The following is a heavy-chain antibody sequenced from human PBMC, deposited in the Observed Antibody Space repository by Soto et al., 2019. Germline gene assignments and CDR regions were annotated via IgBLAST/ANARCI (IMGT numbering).Heavy chain of an antibody. CDR3: ARAPGSSGYSDYFDY. Sequence: EVQLVESGGSLIQPGGSLRLSCAASGFTVSSSYMSWVHQAPGQGLEWVLVIYSGGSTYYADSVKGRFTISRDNSKNTLYLQMNSLRAEDTAVYYCARAPGSSGYSDYFDYWGQGTLVTVSS. CDR2: IYSGGST. V-gene: IGHV3-53*01. CDR1: GFTVSSSY. J-gene: IGHJ4*02. D-gene: IGHD3-22*01.